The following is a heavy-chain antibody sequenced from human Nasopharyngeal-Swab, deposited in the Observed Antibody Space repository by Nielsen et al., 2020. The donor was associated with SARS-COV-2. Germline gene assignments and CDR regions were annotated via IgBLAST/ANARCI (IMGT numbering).Heavy chain of an antibody. J-gene: IGHJ6*03. D-gene: IGHD6-19*01. V-gene: IGHV3-69-1*01. CDR2: ISSSSTI. CDR3: ARDTKGSSGWPYYYYYMDV. Sequence: VRQMPGKGLEWVSYISSSSTIYYADSVKGRFTISRDNAKNSLYLQMNSLRAEDTAVYYCARDTKGSSGWPYYYYYMDVWGKGTTVTVSS.